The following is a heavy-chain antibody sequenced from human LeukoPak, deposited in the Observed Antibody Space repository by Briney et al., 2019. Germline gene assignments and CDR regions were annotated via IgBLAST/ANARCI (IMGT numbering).Heavy chain of an antibody. CDR2: IIPIFGTA. Sequence: ASVKVSCKASGGTFSSYAISWVRQAPGQGLERMGGIIPIFGTANYAQKFQGRVTITTDESTSTAYMELSSLRSEDTAVYYCARGGQYQLLKEFCYYYYMDVWGKGTTVTVSS. J-gene: IGHJ6*03. CDR3: ARGGQYQLLKEFCYYYYMDV. V-gene: IGHV1-69*05. D-gene: IGHD2-2*01. CDR1: GGTFSSYA.